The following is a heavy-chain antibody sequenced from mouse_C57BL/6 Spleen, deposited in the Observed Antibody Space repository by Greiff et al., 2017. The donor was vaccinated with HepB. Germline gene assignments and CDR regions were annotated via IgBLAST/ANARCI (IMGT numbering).Heavy chain of an antibody. V-gene: IGHV1-19*01. Sequence: VQLQQSGPVLVKPGASVKMSCKASGYTFTDYYMNWVKQSHGKSLEWIGVINPYNGGTSYNQKFKGKATLTVDKSSSTAYMELNSLTSEDSAVYYCAREDYDGRFAYWGQGTLVTVSA. CDR3: AREDYDGRFAY. J-gene: IGHJ3*01. CDR1: GYTFTDYY. CDR2: INPYNGGT. D-gene: IGHD2-4*01.